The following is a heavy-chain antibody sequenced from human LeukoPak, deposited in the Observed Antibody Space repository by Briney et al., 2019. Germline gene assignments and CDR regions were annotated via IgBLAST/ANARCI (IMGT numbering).Heavy chain of an antibody. D-gene: IGHD3-9*01. CDR2: ISSSSSYI. Sequence: PGGSLRLSCAASGFTFSSYSMNWVRQAPGKGLEWVSSISSSSSYIYYADSVKGRFTISRDNAKNSLYLQMNSLRAEDTAVYYCARVVYDILTGLTYYYGMDVWGQGTTVTVSS. CDR3: ARVVYDILTGLTYYYGMDV. J-gene: IGHJ6*02. CDR1: GFTFSSYS. V-gene: IGHV3-21*04.